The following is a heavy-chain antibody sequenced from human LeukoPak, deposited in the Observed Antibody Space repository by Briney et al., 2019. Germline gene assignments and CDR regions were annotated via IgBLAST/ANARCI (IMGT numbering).Heavy chain of an antibody. CDR1: GFTVSSNY. CDR3: ARSATYESIPFDP. Sequence: PGGSLRLSCAASGFTVSSNYMSWVRQAPGKGLEWVSVIYSGGSTYYADSVKGRFTISRDNSKNTLYLQMNSLRAEDTAVYYCARSATYESIPFDPWGQGTLVTVSS. CDR2: IYSGGST. V-gene: IGHV3-66*01. J-gene: IGHJ5*02. D-gene: IGHD3-3*01.